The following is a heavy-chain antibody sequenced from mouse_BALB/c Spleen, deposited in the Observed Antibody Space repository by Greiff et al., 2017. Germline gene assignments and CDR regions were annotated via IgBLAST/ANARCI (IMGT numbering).Heavy chain of an antibody. J-gene: IGHJ2*01. V-gene: IGHV1-87*01. CDR1: GYTFTSYW. CDR2: IYPGDGDT. CDR3: ARFDYDGGYYFDY. Sequence: VQLQESGAELARPGASVKLSCKASGYTFTSYWMQWVKQRPGQGLEWIGAIYPGDGDTRYTQKFKGKATLTADKSSSTAYMQLSSLASEDSAVYYCARFDYDGGYYFDYWGQGTTLTVSS. D-gene: IGHD2-4*01.